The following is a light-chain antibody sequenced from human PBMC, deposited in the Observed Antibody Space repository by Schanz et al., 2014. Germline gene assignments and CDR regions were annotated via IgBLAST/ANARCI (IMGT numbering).Light chain of an antibody. CDR3: QHYGSPPLT. CDR2: AAS. J-gene: IGKJ3*01. CDR1: QSISSH. V-gene: IGKV1-39*01. Sequence: DIQMTQSPSSLSASVGDRVTITCRASQSISSHLVWYQQKPGKAPNLLIYAASSLQSGVPSRFSGSGSGSDFTLTLSRLQPEDSAVYYCQHYGSPPLTFGPGPTVDIK.